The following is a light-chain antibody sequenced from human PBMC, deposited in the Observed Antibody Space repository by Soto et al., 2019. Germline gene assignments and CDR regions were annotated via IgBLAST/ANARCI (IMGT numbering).Light chain of an antibody. Sequence: DIVLTQSPLSLSVTPGEPASISCKSSQSLLHSNGYNYLDWYLQKPGQPPQRLIYLGSDRASGDPDRISGGGSGTEFTLKISRVEAEDVGVYYCMQNLQTPLNFGGGTKGESK. CDR3: MQNLQTPLN. CDR2: LGS. CDR1: QSLLHSNGYNY. J-gene: IGKJ4*01. V-gene: IGKV2-28*01.